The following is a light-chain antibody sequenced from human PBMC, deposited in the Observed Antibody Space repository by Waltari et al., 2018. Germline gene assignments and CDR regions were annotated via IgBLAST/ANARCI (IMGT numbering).Light chain of an antibody. V-gene: IGKV1-39*01. CDR3: QQSYSTLWT. J-gene: IGKJ1*01. Sequence: IQVTQSPSSLSASVGDRVTMTCRASQSISSYLNWYQQKPGKAPKLLIYAASSLQSGVPSRFSGSGSGTDFTLTISSLQPEDFATYYCQQSYSTLWTFGQGTKVEIK. CDR1: QSISSY. CDR2: AAS.